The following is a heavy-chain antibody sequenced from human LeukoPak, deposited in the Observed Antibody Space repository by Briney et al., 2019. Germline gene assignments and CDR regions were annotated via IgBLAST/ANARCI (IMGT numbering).Heavy chain of an antibody. CDR1: GGSITSHF. J-gene: IGHJ5*01. Sequence: KPSETLSLTCSVSGGSITSHFWSWIRQPPGKGLEWIGYIHYSGSTNYNPSLKSRVTISPDTSKNQLFLKLNSVTAADTAVYYCARLVWLGESPGSWFDSWGQGTLATVSS. CDR3: ARLVWLGESPGSWFDS. D-gene: IGHD3-10*01. V-gene: IGHV4-59*11. CDR2: IHYSGST.